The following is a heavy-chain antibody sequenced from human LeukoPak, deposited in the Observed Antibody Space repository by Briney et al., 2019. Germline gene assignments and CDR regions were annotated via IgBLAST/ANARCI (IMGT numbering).Heavy chain of an antibody. J-gene: IGHJ3*01. V-gene: IGHV5-51*01. CDR3: ASQYYDSGGYFQNDAFDV. CDR2: FYPLDSDT. D-gene: IGHD3-22*01. Sequence: GESLKIACKGSGYSFTNYWIGWVRQMPGKGLEWMGIFYPLDSDTRYSPSFQGQVTISADKSTSTAYLQWSSLKASDTAMYYCASQYYDSGGYFQNDAFDVWGQGTMVTVSS. CDR1: GYSFTNYW.